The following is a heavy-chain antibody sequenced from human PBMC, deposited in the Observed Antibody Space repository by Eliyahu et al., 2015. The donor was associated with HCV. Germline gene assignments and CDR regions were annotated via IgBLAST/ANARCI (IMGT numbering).Heavy chain of an antibody. CDR2: IYSGGST. V-gene: IGHV3-66*02. D-gene: IGHD3-10*01. CDR1: EFTVSSNY. CDR3: ARGLRGYGSGSQTDY. Sequence: EVQLVESGGGLVQPGGSLRLSCAASEFTVSSNYMSWVRQAPGKGLGWVSVIYSGGSTYYADSVKGRFTISRDNSKNTLYLQMNSLRAEDTAVYYCARGLRGYGSGSQTDYWGQGTLVTVSS. J-gene: IGHJ4*02.